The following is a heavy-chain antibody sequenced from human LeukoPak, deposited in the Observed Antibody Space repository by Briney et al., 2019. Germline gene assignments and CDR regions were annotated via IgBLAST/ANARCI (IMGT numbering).Heavy chain of an antibody. CDR1: GFTFSSYS. Sequence: GGSLRLSCAASGFTFSSYSMNWVRQAPGKGLEWVSSISSSSSYIYYADSVKGRFTMFRDNAKNSLYLQMNSLRAEDTAVYYCAKEDYGNLPLDYWGQGTLVTVSS. CDR2: ISSSSSYI. D-gene: IGHD4-11*01. CDR3: AKEDYGNLPLDY. J-gene: IGHJ4*02. V-gene: IGHV3-21*01.